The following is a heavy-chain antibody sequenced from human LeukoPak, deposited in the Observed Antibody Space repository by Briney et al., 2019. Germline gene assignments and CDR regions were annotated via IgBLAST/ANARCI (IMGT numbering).Heavy chain of an antibody. CDR3: AKGLGHCGGDCYTALWFDP. D-gene: IGHD2-21*02. Sequence: GGSLRLSCAASGFTFDDYAMHWVRQAPGKGLEWVSGISWNSGSIGYADSVKGRFTISRDNAKNSLYLQMNSLRVEDTALYYCAKGLGHCGGDCYTALWFDPWGQGTLVTVSS. J-gene: IGHJ5*02. CDR2: ISWNSGSI. CDR1: GFTFDDYA. V-gene: IGHV3-9*01.